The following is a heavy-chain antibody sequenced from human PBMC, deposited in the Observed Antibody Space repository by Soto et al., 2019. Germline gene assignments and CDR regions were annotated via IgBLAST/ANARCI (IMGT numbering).Heavy chain of an antibody. J-gene: IGHJ6*02. D-gene: IGHD2-8*01. Sequence: SETLSLTCAVYGGSFSGYYWSWIRQPPGKGLEWIGEINHSGSTNYNPSLKSRVTISVDTSKNQFSLKLSSVTAADTAVYYCAREFKAGYCTNGVCYTGYYYYVLDFSGQGSSVIVSS. CDR2: INHSGST. V-gene: IGHV4-34*01. CDR3: AREFKAGYCTNGVCYTGYYYYVLDF. CDR1: GGSFSGYY.